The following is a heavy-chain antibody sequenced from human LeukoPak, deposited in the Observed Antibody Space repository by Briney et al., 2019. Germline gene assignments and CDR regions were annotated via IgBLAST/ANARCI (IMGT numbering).Heavy chain of an antibody. CDR1: GYTFTSYG. CDR2: ISAYNGNT. Sequence: ASVKVSCKASGYTFTSYGISWVRQAPGQGLEWMGWISAYNGNTNYAQKLQGRVTMTTDTSTSTAYMELRSLRSDDTAVYYCARGRLGYSSSWYWFDPWGQGTLVTVSS. CDR3: ARGRLGYSSSWYWFDP. V-gene: IGHV1-18*01. J-gene: IGHJ5*02. D-gene: IGHD6-13*01.